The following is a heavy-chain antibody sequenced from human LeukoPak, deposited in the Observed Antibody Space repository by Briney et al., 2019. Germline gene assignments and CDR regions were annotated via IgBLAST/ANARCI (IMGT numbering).Heavy chain of an antibody. CDR2: IKQDRSEK. V-gene: IGHV3-7*01. D-gene: IGHD3-3*01. Sequence: GGSLRLSCAASGFTFSSYAMNWVRQAPGKGLELVANIKQDRSEKYYVDSVKGRFTISRDNAKNSLYLQMNSLRAEDTAVYYCARLREIPVFGVVTKSTSYFDYWGQGTLVTVSS. CDR1: GFTFSSYA. CDR3: ARLREIPVFGVVTKSTSYFDY. J-gene: IGHJ4*02.